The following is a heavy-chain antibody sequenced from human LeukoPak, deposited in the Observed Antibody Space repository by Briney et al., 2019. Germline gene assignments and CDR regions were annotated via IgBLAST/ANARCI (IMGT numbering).Heavy chain of an antibody. J-gene: IGHJ4*02. D-gene: IGHD5-18*01. Sequence: LRLSCTASGFTFTSYGMNWVRQPPGKGLEWIGSIYYSKNTYYNPSLKSRVTISADTSKNQFSLTLGSVSATDTAVYYCVSPRGFSYGYFDYWGQGTLVTVSS. CDR2: IYYSKNT. V-gene: IGHV4-39*01. CDR1: GFTFTSYG. CDR3: VSPRGFSYGYFDY.